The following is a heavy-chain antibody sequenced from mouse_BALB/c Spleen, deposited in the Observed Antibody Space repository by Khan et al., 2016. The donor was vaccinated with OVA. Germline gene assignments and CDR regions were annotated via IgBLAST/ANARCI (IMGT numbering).Heavy chain of an antibody. D-gene: IGHD1-1*01. CDR2: INPITGYT. V-gene: IGHV1-7*01. Sequence: QVQLQQSGAELAKPGASVKMSCKASGYTFTSYWMHWVKQRPGQGLEWIGYINPITGYTEYNQKFKDKATLTADKSSSTAYMQLSSLTSEDSAVYYCARSELLRFLFHYLGQGTTLPVSS. CDR3: ARSELLRFLFHY. CDR1: GYTFTSYW. J-gene: IGHJ2*01.